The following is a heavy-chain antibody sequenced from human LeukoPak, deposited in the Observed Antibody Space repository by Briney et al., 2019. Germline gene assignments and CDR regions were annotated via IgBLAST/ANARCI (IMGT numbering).Heavy chain of an antibody. J-gene: IGHJ4*02. D-gene: IGHD3-9*01. CDR2: ISAYNGNT. CDR3: ARDQGVLRYFDWLLPDPYYFDY. CDR1: GYTFTSYG. V-gene: IGHV1-18*01. Sequence: ASVKVSRKASGYTFTSYGISWVRQAPGQGLEWMGWISAYNGNTNYAQKLQGRVTMTTDTSTSTAYMELRSLRSDDTAVYYCARDQGVLRYFDWLLPDPYYFDYWGQGTLVTVSS.